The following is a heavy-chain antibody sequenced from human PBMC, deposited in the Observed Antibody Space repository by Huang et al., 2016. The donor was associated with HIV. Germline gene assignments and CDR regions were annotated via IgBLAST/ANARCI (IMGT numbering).Heavy chain of an antibody. CDR3: ALTGTYVS. V-gene: IGHV5-51*01. J-gene: IGHJ5*02. Sequence: EVQLVQSGAEVKKPGESLKISCKTFGYYFPTYWIGWVRQMPGKGLEWMGVIDPGDSDTRYSPSFQGQVTFSVDKSISTAYLQWNSLKASDTAMYYCALTGTYVSWGQGTLVTVSS. CDR2: IDPGDSDT. CDR1: GYYFPTYW. D-gene: IGHD1-7*01.